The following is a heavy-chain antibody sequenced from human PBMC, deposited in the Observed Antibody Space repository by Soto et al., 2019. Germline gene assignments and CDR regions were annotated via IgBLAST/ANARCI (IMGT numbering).Heavy chain of an antibody. J-gene: IGHJ6*02. CDR3: AKSDSVVPATIVYYSGIAV. CDR1: GGRFGSCA. V-gene: IGHV1-69*06. CDR2: IIPIFGTA. Sequence: GPSVKLSWKACGGRFGSCASWWVRQATGQGLEWMGRIIPIFGTANYAQKFQGRVTITADKSTSTADMELRNLKSDDTAGDYCAKSDSVVPATIVYYSGIAVRGQRTTGTGSS. D-gene: IGHD2-2*01.